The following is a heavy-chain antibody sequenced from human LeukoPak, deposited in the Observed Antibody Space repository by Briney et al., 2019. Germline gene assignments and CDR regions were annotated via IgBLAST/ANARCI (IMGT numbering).Heavy chain of an antibody. Sequence: PGGSLRLSCAASGFTFSSYEMNWVRQAPGKGLEWVAVISYDGSNKYYADSVKGRLTISRDNSKNTLYLQMNSLRAEDTAVYYCARDPVLSNDWNRLDYWGQGTLVTVSS. CDR1: GFTFSSYE. CDR2: ISYDGSNK. D-gene: IGHD6-19*01. J-gene: IGHJ4*02. V-gene: IGHV3-30*04. CDR3: ARDPVLSNDWNRLDY.